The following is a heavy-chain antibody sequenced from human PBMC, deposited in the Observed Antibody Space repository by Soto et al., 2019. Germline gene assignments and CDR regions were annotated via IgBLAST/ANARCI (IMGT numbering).Heavy chain of an antibody. D-gene: IGHD3-10*01. J-gene: IGHJ4*02. V-gene: IGHV4-39*01. CDR1: GGSISSSSYY. CDR3: ARRGSGSYSDY. Sequence: QLQLQESGPGLVKPSETLSLTCTVSGGSISSSSYYWGWIRQPPGKGLEWIRSIYYSGSTYYNPSLKSRVTISVDTSKNQFALKLSSVTAADTAVYYCARRGSGSYSDYWGQGTLVTVSS. CDR2: IYYSGST.